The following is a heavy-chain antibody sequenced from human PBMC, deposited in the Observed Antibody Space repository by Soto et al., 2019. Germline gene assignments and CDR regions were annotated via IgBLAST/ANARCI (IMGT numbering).Heavy chain of an antibody. CDR1: GGSISSSSYY. Sequence: TSETLSLTCTVSGGSISSSSYYWGWIRQPPGKGLEWIGSIYYSGSTYYNPSLKSRVTISVDTSKNQFSLKLSSVTAADTAVYYCARPYCSGGSCYRNVNWFDPWGQGTLVTAPQ. D-gene: IGHD2-15*01. CDR2: IYYSGST. CDR3: ARPYCSGGSCYRNVNWFDP. J-gene: IGHJ5*02. V-gene: IGHV4-39*01.